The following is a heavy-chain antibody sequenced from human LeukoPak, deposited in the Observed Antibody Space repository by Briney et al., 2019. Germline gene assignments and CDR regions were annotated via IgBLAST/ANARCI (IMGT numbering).Heavy chain of an antibody. CDR1: GYTFTGYY. CDR2: INPNSGGT. Sequence: ASVKVSCKAFGYTFTGYYMHWVRQAPGQGLEWKGWINPNSGGTNYAQKFQGWVTMTRDTSISTAYMELSRLRSDDTAVYYCARALAYYYDSSGYYYGGYYGMDVWGQGTTVTVSS. CDR3: ARALAYYYDSSGYYYGGYYGMDV. V-gene: IGHV1-2*04. J-gene: IGHJ6*02. D-gene: IGHD3-22*01.